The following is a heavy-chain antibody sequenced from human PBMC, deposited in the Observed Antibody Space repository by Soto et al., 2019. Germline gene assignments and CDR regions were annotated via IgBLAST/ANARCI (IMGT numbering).Heavy chain of an antibody. CDR2: ISYDGSSK. D-gene: IGHD3-10*01. CDR3: ARDPSGSSHFDY. Sequence: QVPLVESGGGVVQPGRSLRLSCAASRFTFSSYAMHWVRQAPGKGLEWVAVISYDGSSKYYADSVKGRFSISRDNSKNTLYLQMNRLRTEDTAVYYCARDPSGSSHFDYWGQGTLVTVSS. J-gene: IGHJ4*02. V-gene: IGHV3-30-3*01. CDR1: RFTFSSYA.